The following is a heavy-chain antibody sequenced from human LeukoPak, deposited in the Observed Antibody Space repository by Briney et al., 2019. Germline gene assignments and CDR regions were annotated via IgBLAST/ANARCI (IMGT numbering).Heavy chain of an antibody. Sequence: SETLSLTCTVSGDSISSSGFFWGWIRQPPGKGLEWIGAVYSENTYYNPSLKSRVSISVDTSKNQFSLTMSSVTAADTAVYFCARGLEVRARVGYHYYMDVWGKGTTVTVSS. D-gene: IGHD1-26*01. V-gene: IGHV4-39*07. CDR1: GDSISSSGFF. J-gene: IGHJ6*03. CDR3: ARGLEVRARVGYHYYMDV. CDR2: VYSENT.